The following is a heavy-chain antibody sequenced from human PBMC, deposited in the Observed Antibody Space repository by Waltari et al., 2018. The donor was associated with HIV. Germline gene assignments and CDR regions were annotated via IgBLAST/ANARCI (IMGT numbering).Heavy chain of an antibody. Sequence: QVQLVESGGGVVQPGTSLTLSCAVSGFTFSTFAIHWVRQSPGKRLEWLAVFWSDGAEISYADSVKGRFTISKDSSQKTLYLHRTSLRAEDTALYYCARGYSSSRWIPLYHWGRGTLVTVSS. CDR1: GFTFSTFA. CDR3: ARGYSSSRWIPLYH. V-gene: IGHV3-33*01. J-gene: IGHJ4*02. D-gene: IGHD6-6*01. CDR2: FWSDGAEI.